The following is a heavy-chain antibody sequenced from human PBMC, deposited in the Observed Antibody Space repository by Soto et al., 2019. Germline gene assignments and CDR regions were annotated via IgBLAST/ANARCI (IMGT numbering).Heavy chain of an antibody. CDR3: AREPLGGGVGYDGWLDP. D-gene: IGHD5-12*01. V-gene: IGHV1-3*04. J-gene: IGHJ5*02. CDR2: SNIGNGNT. Sequence: QVQLVQSGAEVKKPGASVRVSCRTSGYTFTSYAIHWVRQAPGQGLKWMAWSNIGNGNTKYSEKFPGIVTVSRDRSARTSLTQRSYHLTQDTAVYYCAREPLGGGVGYDGWLDPCGQRTLVTVSS. CDR1: GYTFTSYA.